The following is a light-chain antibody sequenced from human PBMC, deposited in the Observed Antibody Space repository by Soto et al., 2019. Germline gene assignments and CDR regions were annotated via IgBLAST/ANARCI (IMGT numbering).Light chain of an antibody. J-gene: IGKJ3*01. Sequence: EAVMTQSPATLSVSPGERPTLSCRASQSVSSNLAWYQQKPGQAPRLLIYDASTRATGIPARFSGSGSGTELTLTIRSLQSEDFAVYYCQQYNTWPPTFGPGTKVDIK. V-gene: IGKV3-15*01. CDR2: DAS. CDR3: QQYNTWPPT. CDR1: QSVSSN.